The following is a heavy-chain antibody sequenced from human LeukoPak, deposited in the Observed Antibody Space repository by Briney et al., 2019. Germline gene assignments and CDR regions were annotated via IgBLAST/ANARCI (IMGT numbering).Heavy chain of an antibody. CDR1: GFTFSSYG. D-gene: IGHD3-9*01. CDR3: ARDRVGDILTGTYYFDY. V-gene: IGHV3-33*01. CDR2: IWYDGSNK. Sequence: GGSLRLSCAASGFTFSSYGMHWVRQAPGKGLEWVAVIWYDGSNKYYADSVKGRFTISRDNSKNTLYLQMNSLRAEDTAVYYCARDRVGDILTGTYYFDYWGQGTLVTVSS. J-gene: IGHJ4*02.